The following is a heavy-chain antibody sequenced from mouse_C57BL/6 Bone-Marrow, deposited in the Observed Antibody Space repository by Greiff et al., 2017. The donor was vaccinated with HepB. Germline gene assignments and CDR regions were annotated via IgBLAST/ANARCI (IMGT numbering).Heavy chain of an antibody. D-gene: IGHD2-5*01. CDR2: IFPGSGST. Sequence: VQLQESGPELVKPGASVKISCKASGYTFTDYYINWVKQRPGQGLEWIGWIFPGSGSTYYNEKFKGKATLTVDKSSSTAYMLLSSLTSEDSAVYFCARSAYYSNAYFDYWGQGTTLTVSS. J-gene: IGHJ2*01. V-gene: IGHV1-75*01. CDR1: GYTFTDYY. CDR3: ARSAYYSNAYFDY.